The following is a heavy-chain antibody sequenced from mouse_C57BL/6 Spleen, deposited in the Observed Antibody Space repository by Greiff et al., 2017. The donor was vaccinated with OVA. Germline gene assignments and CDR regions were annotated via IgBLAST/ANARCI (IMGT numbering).Heavy chain of an antibody. V-gene: IGHV1-5*01. CDR1: GYTFTSYW. Sequence: EVMLVESGTVLARPGASVKMSCKTSGYTFTSYWMHWVKQRPGQGLEWIGAIYPGNSDTSYNQKFKGKAKLTAVTSASTAYMELSSLTNEDSAVYYCTRSGYYSNYGGYFDYWGQGTTLTVSS. J-gene: IGHJ2*01. D-gene: IGHD2-5*01. CDR3: TRSGYYSNYGGYFDY. CDR2: IYPGNSDT.